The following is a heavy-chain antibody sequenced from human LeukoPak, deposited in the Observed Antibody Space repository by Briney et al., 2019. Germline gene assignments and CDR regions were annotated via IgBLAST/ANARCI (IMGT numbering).Heavy chain of an antibody. J-gene: IGHJ5*02. D-gene: IGHD6-19*01. CDR2: IYYSGST. V-gene: IGHV4-31*03. CDR1: GGSISSGGYY. CDR3: AAGYSSGYNWFDP. Sequence: PSQTLSLTCIFSGGSISSGGYYWSWIRQHPGKGLEWIGYIYYSGSTYYNPSLKSRVTISVDTSKNQFSLKLSSVTAADTAVYYCAAGYSSGYNWFDPWGQGTLVTVSS.